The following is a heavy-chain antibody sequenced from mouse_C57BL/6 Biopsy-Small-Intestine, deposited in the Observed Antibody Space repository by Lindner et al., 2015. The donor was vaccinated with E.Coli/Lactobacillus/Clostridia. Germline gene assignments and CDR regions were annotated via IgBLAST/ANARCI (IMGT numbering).Heavy chain of an antibody. D-gene: IGHD1-3*01. Sequence: VQLQESGAELVKPGASVKISCEASGYAFSSYWMNWVKQRPGKGLEWIGQIYPGDGDTNYNGKFKGKATLTADKSSSTAYMQLSSLTSEDSAVYFCARRGDNPAWFAYWGQGTLVTVSA. CDR3: ARRGDNPAWFAY. J-gene: IGHJ3*01. CDR1: GYAFSSYW. V-gene: IGHV1-80*01. CDR2: IYPGDGDT.